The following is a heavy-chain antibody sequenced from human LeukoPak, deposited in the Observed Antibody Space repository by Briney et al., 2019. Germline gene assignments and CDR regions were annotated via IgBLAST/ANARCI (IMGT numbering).Heavy chain of an antibody. V-gene: IGHV4-4*07. CDR2: IYTSGST. Sequence: SETLSLTCTVSGGSISIYYWSWIRQPAGKGLEWIGRIYTSGSTNYNPSLKSRVTMSVDTSKNQFSLKLSSVTAADTAVYYCARGGSSWYESVSYFDYWGQGTLVTVSS. J-gene: IGHJ4*02. D-gene: IGHD6-13*01. CDR3: ARGGSSWYESVSYFDY. CDR1: GGSISIYY.